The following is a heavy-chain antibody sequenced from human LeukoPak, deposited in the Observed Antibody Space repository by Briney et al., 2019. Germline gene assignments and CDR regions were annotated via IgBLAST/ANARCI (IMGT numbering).Heavy chain of an antibody. CDR3: ARNIGSYAHDN. CDR2: IYTSGST. Sequence: SETLSLTCTVSGGSISSYYWSWIRQPAGKGLQWIGRIYTSGSTNYNPSLKSRVTMSVDTSKNQFSLRLNSVTAADTAVYYCARNIGSYAHDNWGQGTLVTVSS. V-gene: IGHV4-4*07. CDR1: GGSISSYY. D-gene: IGHD6-19*01. J-gene: IGHJ4*02.